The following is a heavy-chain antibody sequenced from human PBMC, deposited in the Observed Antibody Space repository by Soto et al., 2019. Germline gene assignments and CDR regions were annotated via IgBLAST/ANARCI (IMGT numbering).Heavy chain of an antibody. CDR2: INHSGST. V-gene: IGHV4-34*01. J-gene: IGHJ3*02. D-gene: IGHD5-18*01. Sequence: SEILSLTCAVYGGSFSGYYWSWIRQPPGKGLEWIGEINHSGSTNYNPSLKSRVTISVDTSKNQFSLKLSSVTAADTAVYYCAGGGYHDAFDIWGQGTMVTVSS. CDR1: GGSFSGYY. CDR3: AGGGYHDAFDI.